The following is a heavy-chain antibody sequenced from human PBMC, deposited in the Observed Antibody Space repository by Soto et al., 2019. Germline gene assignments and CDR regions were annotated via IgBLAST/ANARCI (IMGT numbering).Heavy chain of an antibody. CDR3: AREGIAVAGDDAFDI. Sequence: GGSLRLSCAASGFTFSSYGMHWVRQAPGKGLEWVAVIWYDGSNKYYADSVKGRFTISRDNSKNTLYLQMNSLRAEDTAVYYCAREGIAVAGDDAFDIWGQGTMVTVSS. V-gene: IGHV3-33*01. CDR1: GFTFSSYG. CDR2: IWYDGSNK. J-gene: IGHJ3*02. D-gene: IGHD6-19*01.